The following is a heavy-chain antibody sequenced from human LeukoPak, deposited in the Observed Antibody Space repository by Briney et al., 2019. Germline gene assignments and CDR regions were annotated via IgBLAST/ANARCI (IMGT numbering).Heavy chain of an antibody. J-gene: IGHJ6*03. CDR3: ARTTEGYAGGPGYSYYYYMDV. CDR2: IHYSGST. Sequence: PSETLSLTCTVSGGSISNYWSWIRQPPGKGLEWIGYIHYSGSTHYNPSLKSRVTISVDTSKNQVSLKLRSVTAADTAVYYCARTTEGYAGGPGYSYYYYMDVWGKGTTVTISS. D-gene: IGHD5-12*01. V-gene: IGHV4-59*01. CDR1: GGSISNY.